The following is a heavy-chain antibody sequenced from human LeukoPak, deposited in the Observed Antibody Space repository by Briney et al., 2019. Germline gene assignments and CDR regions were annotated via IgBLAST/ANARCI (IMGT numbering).Heavy chain of an antibody. CDR2: IYYSGSI. V-gene: IGHV4-59*01. CDR1: GGSIRNYY. Sequence: PSETLSLTCTVSGGSIRNYYWSWIRQPPGKGLEWIGYIYYSGSINYNPSLKSRVTISVDTSKNQFSLKLSSVTAADTAVYYCARVCSSTSCFYYYYMDVWGKGTTVTVSS. D-gene: IGHD2-2*01. CDR3: ARVCSSTSCFYYYYMDV. J-gene: IGHJ6*03.